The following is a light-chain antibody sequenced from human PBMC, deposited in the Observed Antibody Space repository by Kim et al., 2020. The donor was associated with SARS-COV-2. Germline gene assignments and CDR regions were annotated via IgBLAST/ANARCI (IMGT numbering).Light chain of an antibody. CDR2: AKN. J-gene: IGLJ2*01. Sequence: ALRRTVRITCQGDSLRTYYASWYQQKPGQAPSLVIYAKNNRPSGIPDRFSGSSSGDTASLTISGAQAEDEADYYCKSRDTSGDRLVFGGGTQLTVL. CDR1: SLRTYY. CDR3: KSRDTSGDRLV. V-gene: IGLV3-19*01.